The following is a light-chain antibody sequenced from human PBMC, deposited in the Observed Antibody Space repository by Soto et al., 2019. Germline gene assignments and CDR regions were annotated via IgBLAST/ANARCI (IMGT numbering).Light chain of an antibody. J-gene: IGKJ5*01. V-gene: IGKV3-15*01. CDR3: QQYGKLPIT. Sequence: DKLMSQSPATLSVSLGERVTLSCRASQNIHNHMSWFLQKPGQTPRLLIYDAIIRAPDVPARFSGSWSGTDFTLTINRLEPEDFAVYYCQQYGKLPITFGQGTRLEIK. CDR1: QNIHNH. CDR2: DAI.